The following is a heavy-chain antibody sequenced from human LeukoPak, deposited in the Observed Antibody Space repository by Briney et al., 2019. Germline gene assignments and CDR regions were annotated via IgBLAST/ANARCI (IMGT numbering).Heavy chain of an antibody. CDR3: ARTIGYSSGGFDL. CDR2: INAGNGNT. V-gene: IGHV1-3*01. CDR1: GYTFTSYA. Sequence: ASVKVSCKASGYTFTSYAMHWARQAPGQTLEWMGWINAGNGNTKYSQNFQGRVTFTRDTSASTAYMELSSLRSEDTAVYYCARTIGYSSGGFDLWGRGTLVTVSS. D-gene: IGHD6-19*01. J-gene: IGHJ2*01.